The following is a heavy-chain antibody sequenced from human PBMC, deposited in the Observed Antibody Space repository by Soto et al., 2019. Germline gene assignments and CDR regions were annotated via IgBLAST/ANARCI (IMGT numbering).Heavy chain of an antibody. V-gene: IGHV4-59*01. CDR1: GGSISSYY. CDR2: IYYSGST. J-gene: IGHJ4*02. Sequence: SETLSLTCTVSGGSISSYYWSWIRQPPGKGLEWIGYIYYSGSTNYNPSLKSRVTISVDTSKNQFSLKLSSVTAEDTAVYYCARVGLSSASSRSRRYDYWGQGTLVTVSS. CDR3: ARVGLSSASSRSRRYDY. D-gene: IGHD6-13*01.